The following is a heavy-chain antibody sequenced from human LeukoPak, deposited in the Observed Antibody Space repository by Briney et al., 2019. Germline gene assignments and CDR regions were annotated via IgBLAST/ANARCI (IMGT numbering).Heavy chain of an antibody. CDR2: IIPIFGTA. V-gene: IGHV1-69*13. CDR1: GGTFSSYA. Sequence: EASVKVSCKASGGTFSSYAISWVRQAPGQGLEWMGGIIPIFGTATYAQKFQGRVTITADESTSTAYMELSSLRSEDTAVYYCARVDCGGDCYPDYYYMDVWGKGTTVTVSS. CDR3: ARVDCGGDCYPDYYYMDV. D-gene: IGHD2-21*01. J-gene: IGHJ6*03.